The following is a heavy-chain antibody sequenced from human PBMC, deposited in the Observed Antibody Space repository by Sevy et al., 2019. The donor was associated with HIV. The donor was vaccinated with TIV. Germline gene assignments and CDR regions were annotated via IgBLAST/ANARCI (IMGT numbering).Heavy chain of an antibody. Sequence: GESLKISCKGSGYSFTSYWISWVRQMPGKGLEWMGRIDPSDSYTNYIPSFQGHVTISADKSISTAYLQWSSLKASDTAMYYCARHDLSGYCSSTSCYLAFDPWGQGTLVTVSS. CDR1: GYSFTSYW. D-gene: IGHD2-2*01. CDR3: ARHDLSGYCSSTSCYLAFDP. CDR2: IDPSDSYT. J-gene: IGHJ5*02. V-gene: IGHV5-10-1*01.